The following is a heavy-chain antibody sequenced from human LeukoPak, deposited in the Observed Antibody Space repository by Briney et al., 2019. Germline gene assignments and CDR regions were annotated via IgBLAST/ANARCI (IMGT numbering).Heavy chain of an antibody. V-gene: IGHV3-9*01. Sequence: GGSLRLSCAASGFTFSSYAMSWVRQAPGKGLEWVSGISWNSGSIGYADSVKGRFTISRDNAKNSLYLQMNSLRAEDTALYYCASSSSWYQFDYWGQGTLVTVSS. CDR3: ASSSSWYQFDY. CDR1: GFTFSSYA. J-gene: IGHJ4*02. D-gene: IGHD6-13*01. CDR2: ISWNSGSI.